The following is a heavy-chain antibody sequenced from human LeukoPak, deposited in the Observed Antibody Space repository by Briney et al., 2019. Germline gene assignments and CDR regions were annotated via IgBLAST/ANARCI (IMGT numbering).Heavy chain of an antibody. D-gene: IGHD6-19*01. Sequence: GESLKISCKGSGYSFTSYWIDGVRQMPGKGLEWMGIIYPGDSDTRYSPSFQGQVTISADKSISTAYLQWSSLKASDTAMYCCARQRGRYRWYFDYWGQGTLVTVSS. V-gene: IGHV5-51*01. CDR1: GYSFTSYW. J-gene: IGHJ4*02. CDR2: IYPGDSDT. CDR3: ARQRGRYRWYFDY.